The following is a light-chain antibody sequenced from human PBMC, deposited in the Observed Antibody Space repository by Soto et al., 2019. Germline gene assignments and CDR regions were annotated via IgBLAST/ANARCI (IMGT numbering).Light chain of an antibody. CDR2: AAS. CDR1: QSISSY. Sequence: DIQVTQSPSSLSASVGDRVTITCRASQSISSYLNWYQQKPGKAPNLLIHAASSLQSGVSSRFSGSGSGTDFTLTITSLQPEDFATYYCQQSYNTPITFGPGTKVDIK. J-gene: IGKJ3*01. CDR3: QQSYNTPIT. V-gene: IGKV1-39*01.